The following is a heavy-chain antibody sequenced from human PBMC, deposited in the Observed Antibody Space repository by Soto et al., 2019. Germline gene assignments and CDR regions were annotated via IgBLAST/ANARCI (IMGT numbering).Heavy chain of an antibody. CDR1: GFSLRDYG. D-gene: IGHD1-26*01. J-gene: IGHJ4*02. V-gene: IGHV3-30*17. CDR3: ARDPTGGYFHYDY. Sequence: GGSLRLSCAASGFSLRDYGMHWVRQAPGKGLEYVAAVSDDGSEQYYADSVRGRFTISRDNSKNTVYLQLDSLTTGDTAVYYCARDPTGGYFHYDYWGQGALVTVSS. CDR2: VSDDGSEQ.